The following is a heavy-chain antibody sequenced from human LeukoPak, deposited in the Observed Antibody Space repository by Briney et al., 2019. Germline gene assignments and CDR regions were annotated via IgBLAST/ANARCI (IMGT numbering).Heavy chain of an antibody. J-gene: IGHJ4*02. CDR2: IYYSGST. Sequence: PSETLSLTCTVSGGSIRSYQWSWIRQPPGKGLEWIGYIYYSGSTNYNPSLKSRVTISVDTTKNQFSLRLTSMTAADTAVYYCARDRGEFYSRSGFDYWGQGTLVTVSS. CDR3: ARDRGEFYSRSGFDY. CDR1: GGSIRSYQ. V-gene: IGHV4-59*01. D-gene: IGHD6-13*01.